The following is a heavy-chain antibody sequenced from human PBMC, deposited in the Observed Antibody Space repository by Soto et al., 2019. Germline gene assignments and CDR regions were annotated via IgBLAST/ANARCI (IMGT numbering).Heavy chain of an antibody. J-gene: IGHJ6*03. CDR1: GFTFSNAW. CDR3: TTARSGSSENHHYHMDV. V-gene: IGHV3-15*01. D-gene: IGHD6-19*01. Sequence: GGSLRLSCVASGFTFSNAWMSWVRQAPGKGLEWVGRIKRNVDGGTTDYAAPVKDSFTISRDDSKNTLYLQMNSLKSEDTAVYYCTTARSGSSENHHYHMDVWGKGTTVTVSS. CDR2: IKRNVDGGTT.